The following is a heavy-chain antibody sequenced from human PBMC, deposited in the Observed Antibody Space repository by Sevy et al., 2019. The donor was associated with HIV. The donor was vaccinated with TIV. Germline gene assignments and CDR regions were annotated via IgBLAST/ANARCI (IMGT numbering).Heavy chain of an antibody. J-gene: IGHJ2*01. Sequence: VGSLRLSCAASGFTVSNNYMSWVRQAPGKGLEWVPVIYTGGSTYYVDSVEGRFTMSRDDSKNTVYLEMNNLSAEDTAIYYWARDHGGVQDWYFDLWGRGTLVTVSS. CDR2: IYTGGST. D-gene: IGHD2-8*02. CDR1: GFTVSNNY. CDR3: ARDHGGVQDWYFDL. V-gene: IGHV3-53*01.